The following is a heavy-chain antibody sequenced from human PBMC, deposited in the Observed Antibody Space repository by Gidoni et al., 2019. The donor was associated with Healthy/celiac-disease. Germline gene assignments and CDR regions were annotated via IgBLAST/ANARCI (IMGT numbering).Heavy chain of an antibody. Sequence: QVQLVESGGGVVQPGRSLRLSCASSGFTFSSYGMHWVRQAPGKGLVWVAVIWYDGSNKYYADSVKGRFTISRDNSKNTLYLQMNSLRAEDTAVYYCARDYDFWSGGIHDAFDIWGQGTMVTVSS. CDR3: ARDYDFWSGGIHDAFDI. V-gene: IGHV3-33*01. CDR2: IWYDGSNK. CDR1: GFTFSSYG. J-gene: IGHJ3*02. D-gene: IGHD3-3*01.